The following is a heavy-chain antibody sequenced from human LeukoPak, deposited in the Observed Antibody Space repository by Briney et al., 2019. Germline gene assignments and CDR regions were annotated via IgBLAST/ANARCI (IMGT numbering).Heavy chain of an antibody. D-gene: IGHD2-2*01. V-gene: IGHV3-30*02. Sequence: PGGSLRLSCAASGFTFSSYGMHWVRQAPGKGLEWVAFIRYDGSNKYYADSVKGRFTISRDNSKNTLYLQMNSLRAEDTAVYYCAKGATRYQLLPFDYWGQGTLVTVSS. J-gene: IGHJ4*02. CDR3: AKGATRYQLLPFDY. CDR2: IRYDGSNK. CDR1: GFTFSSYG.